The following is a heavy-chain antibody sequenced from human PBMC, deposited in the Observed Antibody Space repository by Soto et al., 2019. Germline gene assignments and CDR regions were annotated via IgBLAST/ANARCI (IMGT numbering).Heavy chain of an antibody. CDR1: GFPFSTSA. CDR3: AREDTLTTRRYPFDY. CDR2: IYFDGSTQ. Sequence: QGQLVESGGGVVQPGMSLRLSCAASGFPFSTSAMHWVRQAPGKGLEWVAMIYFDGSTQYYADSVKGRFTIYRDKSRNTIYLQMNSLRAEDTAVYYCAREDTLTTRRYPFDYWGQGTLVTVSS. D-gene: IGHD1-1*01. J-gene: IGHJ4*02. V-gene: IGHV3-33*01.